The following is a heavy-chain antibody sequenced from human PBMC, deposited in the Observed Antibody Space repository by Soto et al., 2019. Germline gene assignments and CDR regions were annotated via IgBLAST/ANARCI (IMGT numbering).Heavy chain of an antibody. V-gene: IGHV4-39*01. Sequence: LVTLCLTCAVAACSLNGSSFCWGWLRPPPEKGLESIGSIHYSGSTYYNPSLKSRVTMSVDTSKNQFSLKLTSVTAADTAVYYCARHSLMTPLEARPWKFVSWGQGSL. D-gene: IGHD6-6*01. CDR2: IHYSGST. J-gene: IGHJ4*02. CDR3: ARHSLMTPLEARPWKFVS. CDR1: ACSLNGSSFC.